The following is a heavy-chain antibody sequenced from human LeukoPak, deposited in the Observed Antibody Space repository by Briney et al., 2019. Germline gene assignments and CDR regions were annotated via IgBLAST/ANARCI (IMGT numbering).Heavy chain of an antibody. Sequence: GGSLRLSCAASGFTFSSYAMTWVRQAPGKGLEWVSAITGGGDTTYYADSVKGRFTISRDNSKNTLYLQMNSLRAEDTAVYYCARGGSYLSAFDIRGQGTMVTVSS. CDR3: ARGGSYLSAFDI. J-gene: IGHJ3*02. D-gene: IGHD1-26*01. V-gene: IGHV3-23*01. CDR1: GFTFSSYA. CDR2: ITGGGDTT.